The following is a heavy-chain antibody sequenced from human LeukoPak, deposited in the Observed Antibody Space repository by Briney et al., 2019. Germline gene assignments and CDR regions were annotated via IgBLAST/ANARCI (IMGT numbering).Heavy chain of an antibody. V-gene: IGHV3-7*01. D-gene: IGHD5/OR15-5a*01. Sequence: PGGSLRLSCAASDFTFSSYWMSWIRQTPGKGLECVANIKGDGSDTSYVDSVKGRFTISRDNAKNSLYLQMNSLRAEDTAVYYCVRHTVYVLDYWGQGALVTVSS. CDR3: VRHTVYVLDY. J-gene: IGHJ4*02. CDR1: DFTFSSYW. CDR2: IKGDGSDT.